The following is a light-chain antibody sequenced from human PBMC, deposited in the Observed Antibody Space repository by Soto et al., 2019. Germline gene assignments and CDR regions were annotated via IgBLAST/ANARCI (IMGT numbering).Light chain of an antibody. V-gene: IGLV1-40*01. CDR3: QSYDSSLRGYV. J-gene: IGLJ1*01. Sequence: QSVLTQPPSVSGAPGQRVTISCAGTSSNIGAGYDVHWYQQVPGTTPKLLIYVNTNRPSGVPDRFSGSKSGTSASLAITGLQTEDEADYYCQSYDSSLRGYVFGPGTKLTVL. CDR2: VNT. CDR1: SSNIGAGYD.